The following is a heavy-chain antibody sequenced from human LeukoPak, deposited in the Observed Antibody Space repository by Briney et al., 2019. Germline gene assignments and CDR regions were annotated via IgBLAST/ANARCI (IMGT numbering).Heavy chain of an antibody. V-gene: IGHV3-23*01. J-gene: IGHJ4*02. CDR2: ISGSGGST. D-gene: IGHD2-2*01. CDR3: AKAVGYCSSTSCYGGVY. Sequence: GGSLRLSCAASGFTFSSYAMSWVRQAPGKGLEWVSAISGSGGSTYYADSVKGRFTISRDNSKNTLYLQMNSLRAEDTAVYYCAKAVGYCSSTSCYGGVYWGQGTLVTVSS. CDR1: GFTFSSYA.